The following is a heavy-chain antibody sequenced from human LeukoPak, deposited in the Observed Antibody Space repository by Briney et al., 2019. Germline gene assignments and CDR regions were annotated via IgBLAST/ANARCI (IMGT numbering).Heavy chain of an antibody. Sequence: PSETLSLTCTVSGGSISSSSYYWGWIRQPPGKGLEWIGSIYYSGSTYYNPSLKSRVTISVDTSKNQFSLKLSSVTAADTAVYYCARGATGDRLGYLGQGSLVTVSS. D-gene: IGHD7-27*01. CDR3: ARGATGDRLGY. V-gene: IGHV4-39*01. CDR2: IYYSGST. CDR1: GGSISSSSYY. J-gene: IGHJ4*02.